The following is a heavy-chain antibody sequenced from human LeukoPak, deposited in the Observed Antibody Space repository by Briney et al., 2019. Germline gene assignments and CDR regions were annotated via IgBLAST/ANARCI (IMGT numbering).Heavy chain of an antibody. Sequence: GDSLKISCKGSGYSFTNYWRGWVRQMPGKGLEWLATFYPGDSDTRYRPPCQAQVTISAAKSINTSYLQWTSLKASDTPRHNCARTFYGSLGNHYYYYMDVWGKGTTVTVSS. D-gene: IGHD1-26*01. CDR3: ARTFYGSLGNHYYYYMDV. J-gene: IGHJ6*03. V-gene: IGHV5-51*01. CDR2: FYPGDSDT. CDR1: GYSFTNYW.